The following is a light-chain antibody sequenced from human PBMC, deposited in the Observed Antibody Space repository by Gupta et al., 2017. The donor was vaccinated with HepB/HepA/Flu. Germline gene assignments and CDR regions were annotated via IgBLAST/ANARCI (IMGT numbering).Light chain of an antibody. CDR2: GAS. V-gene: IGKV4-1*01. J-gene: IGKJ2*02. CDR1: QSVVYSSNNKNY. CDR3: QQYDSTPRT. Sequence: ILMPPSPASLSVSLGERATINCTSSQSVVYSSNNKNYLAWYQQKPGQPPTLLIYGASTRESGVPDRFSGSGSGTDFTLTISRLQAEDVAVYYCQQYDSTPRTFGQGTKVEIK.